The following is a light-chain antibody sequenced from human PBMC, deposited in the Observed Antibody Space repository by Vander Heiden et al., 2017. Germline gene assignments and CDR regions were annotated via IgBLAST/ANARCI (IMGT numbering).Light chain of an antibody. Sequence: QSALTQPRSVSGSPGQSVTISCTGTSSDVGGYNYGSWDQQHPGKAPKVIMYDVTKRPSGVRERFSGYRSGNTASLTSSGLRAEDEAEYYGSSYAGRFTVVFGGGTKLTVL. V-gene: IGLV2-11*01. J-gene: IGLJ2*01. CDR1: SSDVGGYNY. CDR2: DVT. CDR3: SSYAGRFTVV.